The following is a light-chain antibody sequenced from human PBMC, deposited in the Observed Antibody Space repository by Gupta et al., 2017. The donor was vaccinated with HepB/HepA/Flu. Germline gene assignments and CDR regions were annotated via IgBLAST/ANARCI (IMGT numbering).Light chain of an antibody. Sequence: DIVMIQSPDSLAASLGERATINCKSSQSVLYNSNNKNYLAWYQQKPGQPPKLLIYWASTRESGVPDRFSGSGSGTDFTLTISSLQAEDVAVYYCQQYYSTPYTFGQGTKLEIK. CDR3: QQYYSTPYT. J-gene: IGKJ2*01. CDR2: WAS. V-gene: IGKV4-1*01. CDR1: QSVLYNSNNKNY.